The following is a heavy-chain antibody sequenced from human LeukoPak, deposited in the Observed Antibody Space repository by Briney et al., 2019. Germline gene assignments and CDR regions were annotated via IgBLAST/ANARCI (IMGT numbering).Heavy chain of an antibody. V-gene: IGHV1-3*01. CDR3: ARDYYDILTGDLYFDY. J-gene: IGHJ4*02. CDR2: INAGNGNT. Sequence: ASVKVSCKASGYTFTSYAKHWVRQAPGQRLEWMGWINAGNGNTKYSQKFQGRVTITRDTSASTAYMELSSLRSEDTAVYYCARDYYDILTGDLYFDYWGQGTLVTVSS. D-gene: IGHD3-9*01. CDR1: GYTFTSYA.